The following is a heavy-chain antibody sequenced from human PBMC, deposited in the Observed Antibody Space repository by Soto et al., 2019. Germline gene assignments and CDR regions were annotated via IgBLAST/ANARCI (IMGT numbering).Heavy chain of an antibody. CDR2: IIPISGTA. CDR3: ARSQGSSTSLEIYYYYYYGMDV. V-gene: IGHV1-69*01. CDR1: GGTFSSYA. Sequence: QVQLVQSGADVKKPGSSVKVSCKASGGTFSSYAISWVRQAPGQGLGWMGGIIPISGTANYAQKFQGRVTITADESTSTAYMELSSLRSEDTAVYYCARSQGSSTSLEIYYYYYYGMDVWGQGTTVTVSS. J-gene: IGHJ6*02. D-gene: IGHD2-2*01.